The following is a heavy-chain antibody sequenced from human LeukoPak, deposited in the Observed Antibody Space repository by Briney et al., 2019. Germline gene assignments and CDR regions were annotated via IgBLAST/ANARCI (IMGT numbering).Heavy chain of an antibody. CDR1: GFTFSSYW. CDR2: ISYDGSNK. CDR3: AREGRRIAAAGYYFDY. V-gene: IGHV3-30-3*01. Sequence: GGSLRLSCAASGFTFSSYWMSWVRQAPGKGLEWVAVISYDGSNKYYADSVKGRFTISRDNSKNTLYLQMNSLRAEDTAVYYCAREGRRIAAAGYYFDYWGQGTLVTVSS. J-gene: IGHJ4*02. D-gene: IGHD6-13*01.